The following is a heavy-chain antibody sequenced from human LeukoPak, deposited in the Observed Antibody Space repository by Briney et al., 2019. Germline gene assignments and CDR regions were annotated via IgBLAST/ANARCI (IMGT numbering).Heavy chain of an antibody. D-gene: IGHD6-19*01. CDR1: GFTLSSYG. V-gene: IGHV3-33*01. CDR3: ARMTLKSSSAWPYYLDY. J-gene: IGHJ4*02. CDR2: IRHDGGNK. Sequence: GGCLRLSCTASGFTLSSYGMHWVRQAPGKGLEWVAVIRHDGGNKYYADSVKGRFTISRDNSKNTLYLQMNSLRAEDTAVYYCARMTLKSSSAWPYYLDYWGQGTLVTVSS.